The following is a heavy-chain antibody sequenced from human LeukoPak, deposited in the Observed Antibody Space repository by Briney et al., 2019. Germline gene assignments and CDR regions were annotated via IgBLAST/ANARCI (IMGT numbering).Heavy chain of an antibody. Sequence: ASVKVSCKASGYTFTGYYMHWVRQAPGQGLEWMGWINPNSGGTNYAQKFQGRVTMTRDTSISTAYMELSRLRSDDTAVYYCARDGRELLWFGEASYYFDYWGQGTLVTVPS. V-gene: IGHV1-2*02. J-gene: IGHJ4*02. CDR3: ARDGRELLWFGEASYYFDY. D-gene: IGHD3-10*01. CDR2: INPNSGGT. CDR1: GYTFTGYY.